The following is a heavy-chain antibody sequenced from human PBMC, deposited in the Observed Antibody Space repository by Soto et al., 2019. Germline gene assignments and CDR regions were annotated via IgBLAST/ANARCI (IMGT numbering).Heavy chain of an antibody. J-gene: IGHJ4*02. CDR1: GFSLSTSVVG. D-gene: IGHD2-21*02. CDR2: IYWDDDR. Sequence: SGPTLVNPTQTLTLTCTFSGFSLSTSVVGVGWIRQPPGKALEWLALIYWDDDRRYSPSLKSRLTITKDTSKNQVVLTMTNMDPVDTAVYYCAKDPLAYCGGDCYWWIRWGQGTLVTVSS. CDR3: AKDPLAYCGGDCYWWIR. V-gene: IGHV2-5*02.